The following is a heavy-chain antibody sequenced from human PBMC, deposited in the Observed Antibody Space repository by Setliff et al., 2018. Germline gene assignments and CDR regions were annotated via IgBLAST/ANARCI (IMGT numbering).Heavy chain of an antibody. Sequence: PGGSLRLSCAASGFTFSSYSMNWVRQAPGKGLEWVSSISSSSSYIYYADSVKGRFTISRDNAKNSLYLQMNSLRAEDTAVYYCARDRRPGYNFWSGYYRSALDYWGQGTLVTVSS. V-gene: IGHV3-21*01. D-gene: IGHD3-3*01. J-gene: IGHJ4*02. CDR2: ISSSSSYI. CDR3: ARDRRPGYNFWSGYYRSALDY. CDR1: GFTFSSYS.